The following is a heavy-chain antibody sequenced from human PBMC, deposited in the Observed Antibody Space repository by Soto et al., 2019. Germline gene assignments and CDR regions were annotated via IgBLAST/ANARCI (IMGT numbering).Heavy chain of an antibody. CDR2: FIPFFGIA. D-gene: IGHD3-22*01. CDR1: GGTFSSYT. J-gene: IGHJ4*02. CDR3: ASRYDSSDY. Sequence: SVKVSCKASGGTFSSYTISWVRQAPGQGLEWMGRFIPFFGIANYAQNFQGRVTFTADKSTSTAYMELSSLRSEDTAVYYCASRYDSSDYWGQGTLVTVSS. V-gene: IGHV1-69*02.